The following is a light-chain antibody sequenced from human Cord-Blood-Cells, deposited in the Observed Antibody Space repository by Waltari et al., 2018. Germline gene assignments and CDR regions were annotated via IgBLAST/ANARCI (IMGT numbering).Light chain of an antibody. Sequence: DIQMNQSPSSLSTSVGDRVTITCRASQSLTSYLNWYQQKPGKAPKLLIYAASSLQSGVPSRFSGSGSGTDFTLTISSLQPEDFATYYCQQSYSTPRWTFGQGTKVEIK. CDR2: AAS. V-gene: IGKV1-39*01. J-gene: IGKJ1*01. CDR1: QSLTSY. CDR3: QQSYSTPRWT.